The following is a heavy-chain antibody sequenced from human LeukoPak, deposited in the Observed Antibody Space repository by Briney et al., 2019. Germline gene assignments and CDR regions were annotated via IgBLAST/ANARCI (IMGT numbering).Heavy chain of an antibody. J-gene: IGHJ4*02. CDR3: AKDAIWFGDPNFLFDN. V-gene: IGHV3-23*01. CDR2: ISGSGGST. CDR1: GFTFSSYA. D-gene: IGHD3-10*01. Sequence: PGGSLRLSCAASGFTFSSYAMSWVRQAPGKGLEWVSAISGSGGSTYYADSVKGRFTISRDNSKNTLYLQMNSLRAEDTAVYYCAKDAIWFGDPNFLFDNWGQGTLVTVSS.